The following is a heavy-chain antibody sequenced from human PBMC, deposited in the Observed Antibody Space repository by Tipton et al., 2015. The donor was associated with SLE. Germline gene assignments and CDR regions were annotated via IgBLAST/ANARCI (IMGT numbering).Heavy chain of an antibody. D-gene: IGHD3-22*01. V-gene: IGHV4-61*02. J-gene: IGHJ5*02. CDR3: ARGELIEGFDP. CDR1: GDSISSGSYY. Sequence: LRLSCTVSGDSISSGSYYWHWIRQPAGKGLEWIGRIYTDGTFIYNPSLKSRVTMSIDTSKNQIFLKVSSVTAADTAIYFCARGELIEGFDPWGQGTLVTVAA. CDR2: IYTDGTF.